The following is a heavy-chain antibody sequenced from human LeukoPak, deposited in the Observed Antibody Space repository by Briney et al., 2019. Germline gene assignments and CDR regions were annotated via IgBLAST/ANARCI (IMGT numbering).Heavy chain of an antibody. CDR2: INPRAGST. V-gene: IGHV1-46*01. Sequence: ASVKVSCKASGYTFTSYGISWVRQAPGQGLEWMGIINPRAGSTSYAQKFQGRVTMTRDTSTSTVYMELSSLRSEDTAVYYCARDTPYYYDSSGYSPRNWFAPWGQGTLVTVSS. J-gene: IGHJ5*02. D-gene: IGHD3-22*01. CDR3: ARDTPYYYDSSGYSPRNWFAP. CDR1: GYTFTSYG.